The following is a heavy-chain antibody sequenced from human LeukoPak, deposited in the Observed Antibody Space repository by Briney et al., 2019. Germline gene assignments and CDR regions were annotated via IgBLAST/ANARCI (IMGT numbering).Heavy chain of an antibody. CDR3: ARGAEGHNYGELDS. CDR1: GFTFSTYW. V-gene: IGHV3-74*01. J-gene: IGHJ5*01. D-gene: IGHD5-18*01. Sequence: GGSLRLSCAASGFTFSTYWMHWVRQIPGKGLVWLSRIHYDGTYTTYVDSVRGRFTISRDNTKSTLYLQMNSLRADDIAVYYCARGAEGHNYGELDSRGQGTLVTVSS. CDR2: IHYDGTYT.